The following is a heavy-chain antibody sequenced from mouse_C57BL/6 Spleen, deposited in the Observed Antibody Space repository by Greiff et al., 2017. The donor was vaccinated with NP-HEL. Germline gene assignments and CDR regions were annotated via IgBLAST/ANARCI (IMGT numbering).Heavy chain of an antibody. J-gene: IGHJ4*01. Sequence: EVKVVESGPELVKPGASVKIPCKASGYTFTDYNMDWVKQSHGKSLEWIGDINPNNGGTIYNQKFKGKATLTVDKSSSTAYMELRSLTSEDTAVYYCARGYYGSSSYAIDYWGQGTSVTVSS. V-gene: IGHV1-18*01. D-gene: IGHD1-1*01. CDR2: INPNNGGT. CDR1: GYTFTDYN. CDR3: ARGYYGSSSYAIDY.